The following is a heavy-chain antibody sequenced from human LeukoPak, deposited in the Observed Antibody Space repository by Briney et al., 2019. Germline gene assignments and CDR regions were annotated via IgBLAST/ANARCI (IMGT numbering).Heavy chain of an antibody. CDR2: IYSGGST. Sequence: GGSLRLSCAASGFTFSSYERKWVRQAPGKGLEWVSVIYSGGSTYYADSVKGRFTISRDNSKNTLYLQMNSLRAEDTAVYYCAILPGLWGQGTLVTVSS. J-gene: IGHJ4*02. CDR1: GFTFSSYE. V-gene: IGHV3-53*01. D-gene: IGHD2-15*01. CDR3: AILPGL.